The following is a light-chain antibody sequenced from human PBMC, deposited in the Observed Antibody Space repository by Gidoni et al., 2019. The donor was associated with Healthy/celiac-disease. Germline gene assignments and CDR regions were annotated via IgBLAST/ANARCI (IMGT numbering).Light chain of an antibody. Sequence: DIQMTQSPSSLSASVGDRVTITCRASQSISSYLNWYQQKPGKAPKLLIYAASSLQSGVPSRISGSGSGTDFTLTISSLQPEDFATYYCQQSYSTPRTFXXXTKLEIK. CDR2: AAS. V-gene: IGKV1-39*01. CDR3: QQSYSTPRT. CDR1: QSISSY. J-gene: IGKJ2*01.